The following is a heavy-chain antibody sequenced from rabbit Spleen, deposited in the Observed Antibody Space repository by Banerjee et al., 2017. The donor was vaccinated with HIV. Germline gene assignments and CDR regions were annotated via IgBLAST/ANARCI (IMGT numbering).Heavy chain of an antibody. CDR1: GFDFSSYG. Sequence: QEQLVESGGGLVQPGGSLKLSCKASGFDFSSYGVSWVRPAPGKGLEWIGYIEPIFGNTSYANWVNGRFPISSHNAQNTLYLQRSSLTAADTATYFCVRDQAGDADYGPYYLNLWGQGTLVTVS. V-gene: IGHV1S47*01. CDR2: IEPIFGNT. CDR3: VRDQAGDADYGPYYLNL. J-gene: IGHJ4*01. D-gene: IGHD2-1*01.